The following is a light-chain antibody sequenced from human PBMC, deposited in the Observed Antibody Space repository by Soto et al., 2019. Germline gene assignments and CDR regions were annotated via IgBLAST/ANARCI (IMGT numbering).Light chain of an antibody. CDR3: QQRSNWPPYT. CDR1: QSVSSY. Sequence: EIVLTQSPATLSLSPGERATLSCRASQSVSSYLAWYQQKPGQAPRLLIYDASNRATGIPARFSGSGSWTDFPLTISSLEPEDFAVYYCQQRSNWPPYTFGQGTKLEIK. J-gene: IGKJ2*01. V-gene: IGKV3-11*01. CDR2: DAS.